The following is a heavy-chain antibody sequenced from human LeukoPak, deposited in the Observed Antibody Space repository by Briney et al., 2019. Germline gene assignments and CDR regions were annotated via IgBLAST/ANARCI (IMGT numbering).Heavy chain of an antibody. CDR1: GYTFTSYG. D-gene: IGHD6-19*01. CDR3: TRVHLSAPLQWLVPSDYYYGMDV. V-gene: IGHV1-18*01. J-gene: IGHJ6*02. Sequence: ASVKVSCKASGYTFTSYGISWVRQAPGQGLEWMGWISAYNGNTNYAQKLQGRVTMTTGTSKSTAYMELRSLRSDDTAVYYCTRVHLSAPLQWLVPSDYYYGMDVWGQGTTVTVS. CDR2: ISAYNGNT.